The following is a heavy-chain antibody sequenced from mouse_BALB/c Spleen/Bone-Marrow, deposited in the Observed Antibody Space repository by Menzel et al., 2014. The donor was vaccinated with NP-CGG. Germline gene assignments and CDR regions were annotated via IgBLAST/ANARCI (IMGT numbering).Heavy chain of an antibody. Sequence: QVQLRQSGPGLVAPSQSLSITCTVSGFSLTGYGVNWVRQPPGKGLGWLGMIWGDGSTDYNSALKSRLSISKDNSKSQVFLKMNSLQTDDTARYYCARDAGTGRFAYWGQGTLVTVSA. CDR2: IWGDGST. CDR1: GFSLTGYG. J-gene: IGHJ3*01. CDR3: ARDAGTGRFAY. V-gene: IGHV2-6-7*01. D-gene: IGHD4-1*01.